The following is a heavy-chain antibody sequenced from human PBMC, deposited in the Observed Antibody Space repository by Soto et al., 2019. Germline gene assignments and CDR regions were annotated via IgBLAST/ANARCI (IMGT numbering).Heavy chain of an antibody. CDR1: GFSLTTSGVG. CDR3: AHRVLRTVFGLVTTTAIYFDF. V-gene: IGHV2-5*02. J-gene: IGHJ4*02. CDR2: IYWDDDK. D-gene: IGHD3-3*01. Sequence: QITLNESGPTQVKPRQTLKLTCTFSGFSLTTSGVGVGWIRQSPGKAPEWLALIYWDDDKRYSPSLKSRLTITKDTSKNQVVLTIADLDPADTATYYCAHRVLRTVFGLVTTTAIYFDFWGQGTPVAVSS.